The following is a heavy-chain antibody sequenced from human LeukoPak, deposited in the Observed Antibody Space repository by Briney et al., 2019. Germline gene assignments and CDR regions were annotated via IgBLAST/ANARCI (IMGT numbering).Heavy chain of an antibody. CDR1: GVPIGSYY. J-gene: IGHJ5*02. V-gene: IGHV4-59*01. CDR2: ISYSGST. CDR3: ARGRSGYALNWFDP. Sequence: AEPLSLTCTVSGVPIGSYYWSWIRQPPGKGLEWIGHISYSGSTNYNPSLKRRVTISVDTSKNQFSLKLSSVTAADTAVYYCARGRSGYALNWFDPWGQGTLVTVSS. D-gene: IGHD5-12*01.